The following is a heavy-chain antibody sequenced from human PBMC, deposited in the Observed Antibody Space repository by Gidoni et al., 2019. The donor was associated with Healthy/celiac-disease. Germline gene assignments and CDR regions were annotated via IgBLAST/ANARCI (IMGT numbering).Heavy chain of an antibody. CDR3: AKGGLRFLEWPPDGFYMDV. V-gene: IGHV3-23*01. J-gene: IGHJ6*03. CDR2: ISGSGGST. CDR1: GFTFSSYA. D-gene: IGHD3-3*01. Sequence: EVQLLESGGGLVQPGGSLRLSCAASGFTFSSYAMRWVRQAPGKGLEWVSAISGSGGSTYYADSVKGRFTISRDNSKNTLYLQMNSLRAEDTAVYYCAKGGLRFLEWPPDGFYMDVWGKGTTVTVSS.